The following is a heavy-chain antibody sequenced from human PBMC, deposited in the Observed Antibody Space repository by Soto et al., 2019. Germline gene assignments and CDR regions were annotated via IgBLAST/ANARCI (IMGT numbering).Heavy chain of an antibody. CDR2: IKSKTDGGTT. V-gene: IGHV3-15*01. CDR3: WAAVGPWDDAFDI. Sequence: GGSLRLSCAASGFTFSNAWMSWVRQAPGKGLEWVGRIKSKTDGGTTDYAAPVKGRFTISRDDSKNTLYLQMNSLKTEDTAVYYGWAAVGPWDDAFDIWGQGTMVTVSS. CDR1: GFTFSNAW. D-gene: IGHD6-13*01. J-gene: IGHJ3*02.